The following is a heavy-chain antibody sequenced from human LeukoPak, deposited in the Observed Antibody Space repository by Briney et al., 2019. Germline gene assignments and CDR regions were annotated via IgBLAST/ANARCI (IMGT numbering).Heavy chain of an antibody. CDR1: GGSFSGYY. CDR3: ARRYSSRNFDY. CDR2: INHNGST. Sequence: SETLSLTCAVYGGSFSGYYWSWIRQPPGKGLEWIGEINHNGSTNYNPSLKSRVTISVDTSKNQFSLKLSSVTAADTAVYYCARRYSSRNFDYWGQGTLVTVSS. J-gene: IGHJ4*02. V-gene: IGHV4-34*01. D-gene: IGHD6-13*01.